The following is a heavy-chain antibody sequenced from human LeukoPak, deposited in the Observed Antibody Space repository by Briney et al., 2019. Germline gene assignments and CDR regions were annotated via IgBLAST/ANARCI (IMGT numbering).Heavy chain of an antibody. V-gene: IGHV4-59*01. J-gene: IGHJ4*02. CDR2: IYYSGST. CDR1: GGSISSYY. CDR3: ASLYYDSSGYSDAK. Sequence: PSETLSLTCTVSGGSISSYYWSWIRQPPGKGLEWIGYIYYSGSTNYNPSLKSRVTTSVDTSKNQFSLKLSSVTAADTAVYYCASLYYDSSGYSDAKWGQGTLVTVSS. D-gene: IGHD3-22*01.